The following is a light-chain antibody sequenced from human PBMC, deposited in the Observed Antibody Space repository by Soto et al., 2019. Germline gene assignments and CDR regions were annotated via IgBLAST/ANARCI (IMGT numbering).Light chain of an antibody. J-gene: IGKJ1*01. CDR2: DAS. CDR3: QQYNSFTWT. Sequence: EIVLTQSPATLSLSPGKIATLSFSASQSLTSSLVWYQQKPGQAPRLVVYDASNRATGIPDRFSGSGSGTEFTLTISSLQPDDFATYYCQQYNSFTWTFGQGTKVDIK. CDR1: QSLTSS. V-gene: IGKV3-11*01.